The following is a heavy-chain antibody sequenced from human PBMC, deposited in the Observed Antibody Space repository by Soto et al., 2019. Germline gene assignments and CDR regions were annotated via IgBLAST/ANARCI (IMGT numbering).Heavy chain of an antibody. CDR2: IYYSGST. D-gene: IGHD6-13*01. CDR1: GGSISSYY. J-gene: IGHJ5*02. Sequence: SETLSLTCTVSGGSISSYYWSWIRQPPGKGLEWIGYIYYSGSTNYNPSLKSRVTISVDTSKNQFSLKLSSVTAADTAVYYCASFNQGSGYSSSWSPYNWFDPWGQGTLVTVSS. V-gene: IGHV4-59*01. CDR3: ASFNQGSGYSSSWSPYNWFDP.